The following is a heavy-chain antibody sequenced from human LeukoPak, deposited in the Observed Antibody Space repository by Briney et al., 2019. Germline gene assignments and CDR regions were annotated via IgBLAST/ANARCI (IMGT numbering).Heavy chain of an antibody. V-gene: IGHV3-23*01. Sequence: PGGSLRLSCAASGSTFSTYAMNWVRQAPGKGLEWVSGISASGGSTYYADSVKGRFTISRDNSKNTVFLQMNSLRAEDTAIYYCAKDADVVVPEYFQYWGQGTLVTVSS. D-gene: IGHD2-15*01. CDR2: ISASGGST. CDR1: GSTFSTYA. CDR3: AKDADVVVPEYFQY. J-gene: IGHJ1*01.